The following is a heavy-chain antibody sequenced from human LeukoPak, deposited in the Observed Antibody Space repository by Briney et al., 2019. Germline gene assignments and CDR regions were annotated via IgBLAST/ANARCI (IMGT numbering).Heavy chain of an antibody. CDR2: ISGSGDTT. CDR3: AKAGLNYCGDY. D-gene: IGHD3-10*01. Sequence: GGSLRLSCAASRSIFSSYAMTWIRQAPGKGLEWVSRISGSGDTTYYADSVKGRFTIARDNSKNTLYLQMNSLRPEDTAVYYCAKAGLNYCGDYWGQGTLVIVSS. J-gene: IGHJ4*02. CDR1: RSIFSSYA. V-gene: IGHV3-23*01.